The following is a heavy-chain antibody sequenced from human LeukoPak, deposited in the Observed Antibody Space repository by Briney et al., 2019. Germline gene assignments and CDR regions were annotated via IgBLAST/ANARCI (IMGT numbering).Heavy chain of an antibody. V-gene: IGHV3-21*01. CDR1: GFTFSTYN. CDR3: ARDLLGWELHYFDY. J-gene: IGHJ4*02. D-gene: IGHD1-26*01. CDR2: ISGSSSYI. Sequence: TGGSLRLSCAASGFTFSTYNMNWVRQAPGKGLEWVSSISGSSSYIYYADSVKGRFSISRDNAKNSLYLQMNSLRAEDTAVYYCARDLLGWELHYFDYWGQGTLVTVSS.